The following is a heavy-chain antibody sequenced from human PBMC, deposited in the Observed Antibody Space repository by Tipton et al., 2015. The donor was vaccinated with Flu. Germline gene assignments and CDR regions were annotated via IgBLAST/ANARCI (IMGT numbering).Heavy chain of an antibody. V-gene: IGHV4-4*07. CDR1: GGSLSSVY. D-gene: IGHD3-10*01. Sequence: TLSLTCAVSGGSLSSVYWSWIRQPAGKGLEWIGRIYTSGSTKYNPSLKSRLSMSVDTSKNQFSLKLTSVTAADTAVYYCARGSGSGTYVIFDFWGQGTLVTVSS. CDR2: IYTSGST. J-gene: IGHJ4*02. CDR3: ARGSGSGTYVIFDF.